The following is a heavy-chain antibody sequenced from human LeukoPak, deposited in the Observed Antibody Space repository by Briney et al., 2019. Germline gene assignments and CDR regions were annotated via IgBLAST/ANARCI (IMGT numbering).Heavy chain of an antibody. CDR2: IYPGDSDT. Sequence: GESLKISCKGSGYSFPNYRIGWVRHMPGKGLEWVGIIYPGDSDTRYSPSFQGQVTISADKSISTAYLQWSSLKASDSAMYYCVRHGSSTWYSWFDPWGQGTLVTVSS. V-gene: IGHV5-51*01. CDR1: GYSFPNYR. CDR3: VRHGSSTWYSWFDP. D-gene: IGHD6-13*01. J-gene: IGHJ5*02.